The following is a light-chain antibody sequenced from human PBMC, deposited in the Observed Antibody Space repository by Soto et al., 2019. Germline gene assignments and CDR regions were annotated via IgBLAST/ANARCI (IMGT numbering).Light chain of an antibody. J-gene: IGKJ4*01. CDR2: DVS. Sequence: EIVLTQSPATLSLSPGERATLSCGASQSISSTYLAWYQQRPGLAPRLLIYDVSNRFTGVPDRFIGSGSGTDFTLTISRLEPEDFAVYYCQQVSTSLTFGGGTKVEIK. V-gene: IGKV3D-20*01. CDR3: QQVSTSLT. CDR1: QSISSTY.